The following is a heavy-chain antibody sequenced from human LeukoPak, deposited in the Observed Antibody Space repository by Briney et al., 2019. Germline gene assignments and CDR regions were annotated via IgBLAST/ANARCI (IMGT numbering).Heavy chain of an antibody. CDR3: ARLGGNWNAPGDY. D-gene: IGHD1-1*01. CDR2: ISWNADTT. Sequence: GGSLRLSCAAPGFTFDDYGMSWVRQAPGKGLEWVSGISWNADTTSYADSVKGRFTISRDNTKNSLYLQMNSLRAEDTALYYCARLGGNWNAPGDYWGQGTLVTVSS. J-gene: IGHJ4*02. CDR1: GFTFDDYG. V-gene: IGHV3-20*04.